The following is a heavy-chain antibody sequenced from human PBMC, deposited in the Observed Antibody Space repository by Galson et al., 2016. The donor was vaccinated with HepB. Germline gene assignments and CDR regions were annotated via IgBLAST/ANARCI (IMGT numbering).Heavy chain of an antibody. CDR1: RFTFSSYW. CDR3: ARGGSRPIDY. CDR2: IKQDGSEQ. Sequence: SLRLSCAASRFTFSSYWMSWVRQAPGKRLECVANIKQDGSEQYYVDSVKGRFTIPRDNAKNTLYLQMNSLRAEDTAVYYCARGGSRPIDYWGQGTLVTVSS. V-gene: IGHV3-7*02. D-gene: IGHD1-26*01. J-gene: IGHJ4*02.